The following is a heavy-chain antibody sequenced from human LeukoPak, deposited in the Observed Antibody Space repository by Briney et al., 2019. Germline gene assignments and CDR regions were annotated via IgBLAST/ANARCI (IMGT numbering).Heavy chain of an antibody. Sequence: SETLSLTCTVFGGSISSYYWSWIRQPPGKGLEWIGYIYYSGSTNYNPSLKSRVTISVDTSKNQFSLKLSSVTAADTAVYYCARVGGKYCSGGSCYEFDYWGQGTLVTVSS. J-gene: IGHJ4*02. CDR3: ARVGGKYCSGGSCYEFDY. CDR2: IYYSGST. D-gene: IGHD2-15*01. V-gene: IGHV4-59*01. CDR1: GGSISSYY.